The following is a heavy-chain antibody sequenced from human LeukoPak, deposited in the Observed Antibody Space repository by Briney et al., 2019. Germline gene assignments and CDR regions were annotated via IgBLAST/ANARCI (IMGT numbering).Heavy chain of an antibody. CDR1: GGSFSGYY. D-gene: IGHD2-2*01. V-gene: IGHV4-34*01. Sequence: SETLPLTCAVYGGSFSGYYWSWIRQPPGKGLEWIGEIDHSGRTNSNASLKSRVTLSVDMSKNQFSLRLSSVTAADTAVYYCARKSVVTAGRKPYDFWDQGTLVTVSP. CDR3: ARKSVVTAGRKPYDF. J-gene: IGHJ4*02. CDR2: IDHSGRT.